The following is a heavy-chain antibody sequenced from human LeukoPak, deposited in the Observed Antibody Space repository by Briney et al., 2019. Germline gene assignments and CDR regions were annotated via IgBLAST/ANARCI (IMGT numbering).Heavy chain of an antibody. CDR1: GGSISN. CDR3: YAYTVTTTYFDY. D-gene: IGHD4-17*01. J-gene: IGHJ4*02. Sequence: LSLTCTVSGGSISNSSSYWGWIRQPPGKGLEWVSVISPSGTYTYYADSVKGRFTISRDNAKNSLYLQMNSLRAEDTAVYYCYAYTVTTTYFDYWGQGTLVTVSS. V-gene: IGHV3-11*06. CDR2: ISPSGTYT.